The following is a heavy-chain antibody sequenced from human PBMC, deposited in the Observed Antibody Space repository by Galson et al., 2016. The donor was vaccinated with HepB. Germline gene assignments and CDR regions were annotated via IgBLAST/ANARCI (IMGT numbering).Heavy chain of an antibody. D-gene: IGHD3-10*01. CDR3: AKRATAGALSMVRGIMRGSLWYFDL. V-gene: IGHV3-23*01. Sequence: SLRLSCAASGFTFSTFAMTWVRQAPGKGLEWVSTLSGNGDRTYYADSVKGRFTISRDNSKNTLYLEMNSLRVDDTAVYYCAKRATAGALSMVRGIMRGSLWYFDLWGRGTLVTVSS. CDR2: LSGNGDRT. J-gene: IGHJ2*01. CDR1: GFTFSTFA.